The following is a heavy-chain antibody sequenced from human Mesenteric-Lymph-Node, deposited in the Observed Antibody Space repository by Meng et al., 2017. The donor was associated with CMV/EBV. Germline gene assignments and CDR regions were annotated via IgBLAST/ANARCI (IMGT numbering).Heavy chain of an antibody. CDR2: IKQDGSET. J-gene: IGHJ6*02. V-gene: IGHV3-7*01. Sequence: GGSLRLSCVASAFTFSDYWMTWVRQAPGKGLEWVANIKQDGSETYYVDSVRGRFTISRDNAKNSLYLQMNSLRAEDTAVYYYARGGSYQSQRPYYYYGLDVWGQGTTVTVSS. CDR3: ARGGSYQSQRPYYYYGLDV. D-gene: IGHD6-19*01. CDR1: AFTFSDYW.